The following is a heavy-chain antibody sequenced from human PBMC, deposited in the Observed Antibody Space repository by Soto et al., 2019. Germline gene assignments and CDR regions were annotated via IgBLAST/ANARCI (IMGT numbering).Heavy chain of an antibody. CDR2: INQDGNED. J-gene: IGHJ4*02. V-gene: IGHV3-7*01. CDR1: GFTFSSYW. Sequence: AGGSLRLSCAASGFTFSSYWMNWVRQAPGKGLEWVANINQDGNEDNLLDSVKGRFTISRDNAKNSLFLQMNSLRVDDTAVYYCARTGDGQHDFLDYWGQGALVTVYS. D-gene: IGHD1-1*01. CDR3: ARTGDGQHDFLDY.